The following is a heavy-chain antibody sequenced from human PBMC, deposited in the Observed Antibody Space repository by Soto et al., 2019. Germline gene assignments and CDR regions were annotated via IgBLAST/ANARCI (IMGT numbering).Heavy chain of an antibody. V-gene: IGHV3-30-3*01. CDR2: ISYDGSNK. Sequence: GGSLRLSCAASGFTFSSYAMHWVRQAPGKGLEWVAVISYDGSNKYYADSVKGRFTISRDNSKNTLYLQMNSLRAEDTAVYYCARDMMVGIAVATKENWFDPWGQGTLVTVSS. CDR1: GFTFSSYA. J-gene: IGHJ5*02. D-gene: IGHD6-19*01. CDR3: ARDMMVGIAVATKENWFDP.